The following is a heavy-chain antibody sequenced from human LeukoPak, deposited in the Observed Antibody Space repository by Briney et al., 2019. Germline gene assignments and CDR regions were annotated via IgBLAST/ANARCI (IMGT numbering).Heavy chain of an antibody. D-gene: IGHD6-19*01. J-gene: IGHJ5*02. V-gene: IGHV1-46*01. CDR1: GYTFTSYY. CDR3: ARDKELRIAVAVSPGSP. Sequence: GASVKVSCKASGYTFTSYYMHWARQAPGQGLEWMGIINPSGGSTSYAQKFQGRVTMTRDTSTSTVYMELSSLRSEDTAVYYCARDKELRIAVAVSPGSPWGQGTLVTVSS. CDR2: INPSGGST.